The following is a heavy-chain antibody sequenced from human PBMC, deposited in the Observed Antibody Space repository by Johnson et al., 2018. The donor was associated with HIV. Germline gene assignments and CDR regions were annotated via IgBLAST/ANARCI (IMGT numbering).Heavy chain of an antibody. CDR1: GFTFSNYG. V-gene: IGHV3-33*06. Sequence: VQLVESGGGVVQPGRSLRLSCAASGFTFSNYGMHWVRQTPGKGLEWVAVIWYDGSNKYYADSVKGRFTISRDNSKNTLYLQMNSLRAEDTAVYYCANFGSSSSRSAFDIWGQGTMVTVSS. CDR2: IWYDGSNK. D-gene: IGHD6-6*01. J-gene: IGHJ3*02. CDR3: ANFGSSSSRSAFDI.